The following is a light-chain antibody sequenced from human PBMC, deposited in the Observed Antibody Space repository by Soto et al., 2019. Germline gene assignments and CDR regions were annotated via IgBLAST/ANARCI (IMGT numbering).Light chain of an antibody. CDR3: LQDHSYPWT. CDR1: QDIRSD. V-gene: IGKV1-6*01. J-gene: IGKJ1*01. Sequence: AIQLTQSPSSLSASVGDRVTITCRAGQDIRSDLGWYQHKPGKAPRLLIHAASSLQSGVPSRFSGSASGTEITLTISSLQPEDLASYYCLQDHSYPWTFGQGTKVEI. CDR2: AAS.